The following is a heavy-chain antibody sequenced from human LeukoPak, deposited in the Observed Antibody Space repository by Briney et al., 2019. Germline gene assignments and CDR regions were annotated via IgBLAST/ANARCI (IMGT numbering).Heavy chain of an antibody. V-gene: IGHV3-53*01. CDR3: ASPGYCSGSICYSGYFQH. CDR2: VYYGGST. D-gene: IGHD2-15*01. CDR1: GFTFTKYW. Sequence: PGGSLRLSCAASGFTFTKYWMTWVRQAPGKGLEWVSVVYYGGSTYYADSVKGRFTISRDSSKNTLYLQMNSLRAEDTAVYYCASPGYCSGSICYSGYFQHWGQGTLVTVSS. J-gene: IGHJ1*01.